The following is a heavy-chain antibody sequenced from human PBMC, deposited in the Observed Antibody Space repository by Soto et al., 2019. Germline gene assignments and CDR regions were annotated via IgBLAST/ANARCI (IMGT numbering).Heavy chain of an antibody. CDR3: ARLEGLATISYHFDF. V-gene: IGHV4-39*01. Sequence: SETLSLTCSVSDDSINSDKYYWGWIRQPPGKGLEWIGSIYYRGNAYYNPSLQTRVTTSLDKSKSQFSLKLNSVTAADSAVYFCARLEGLATISYHFDFWGPGALVTVSS. D-gene: IGHD3-9*01. CDR2: IYYRGNA. CDR1: DDSINSDKYY. J-gene: IGHJ4*02.